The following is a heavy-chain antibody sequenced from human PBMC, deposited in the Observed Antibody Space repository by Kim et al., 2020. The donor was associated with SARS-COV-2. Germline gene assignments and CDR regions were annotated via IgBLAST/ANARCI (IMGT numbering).Heavy chain of an antibody. J-gene: IGHJ4*02. CDR2: IYPGDSDT. V-gene: IGHV5-51*01. D-gene: IGHD2-15*01. Sequence: GESLKISCKGSGYSFTSYWIGWVRQMPGKGLEWMGIIYPGDSDTRYSPSFQGQVTISADKSISTAYLQWSSLKASDTAMYYCARITRDYCSGGSCYTPLYFDYWGQGTLVTVSS. CDR1: GYSFTSYW. CDR3: ARITRDYCSGGSCYTPLYFDY.